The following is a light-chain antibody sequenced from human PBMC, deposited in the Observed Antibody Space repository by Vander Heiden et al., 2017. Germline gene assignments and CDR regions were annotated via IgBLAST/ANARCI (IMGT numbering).Light chain of an antibody. CDR2: AAS. J-gene: IGKJ1*01. Sequence: AIRITQSPPSLSASTGDRVTITCRASQGISSYLAWYQQKPGKAPKLLSYAASTLQSGVPSRFSGSGSGTDFTLTISCLQSEDFATYDCQQYYSYPTWTFGQGTKVEIK. V-gene: IGKV1-8*01. CDR3: QQYYSYPTWT. CDR1: QGISSY.